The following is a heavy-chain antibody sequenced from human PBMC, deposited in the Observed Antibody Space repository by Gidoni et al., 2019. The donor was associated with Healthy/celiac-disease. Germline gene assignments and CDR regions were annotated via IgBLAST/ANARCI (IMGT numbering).Heavy chain of an antibody. CDR2: ISSSGSTI. CDR3: AREAEDIVVVPAAHGGAFDI. CDR1: GFTFTDYY. D-gene: IGHD2-2*01. J-gene: IGHJ3*02. V-gene: IGHV3-11*01. Sequence: QVQLVESWGGCGKPGGSLRLSGAASGFTFTDYYLSGIRQAPGKGLEWVSYISSSGSTIYYAASVKGRFTISRDNAKNSLYLQMNSLRAEDTAVYYCAREAEDIVVVPAAHGGAFDIWGQGTMVTVSS.